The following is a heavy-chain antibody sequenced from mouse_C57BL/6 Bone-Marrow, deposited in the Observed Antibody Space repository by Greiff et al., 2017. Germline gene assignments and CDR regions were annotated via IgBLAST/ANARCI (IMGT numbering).Heavy chain of an antibody. CDR3: ARSGGIRFDY. CDR1: GYTFTSYW. V-gene: IGHV1-61*01. D-gene: IGHD1-1*02. CDR2: IYPSDSET. J-gene: IGHJ2*01. Sequence: VQLQQSGAELVRPGSSVKLSCKASGYTFTSYWMDWVKQRPGQGLEWIGNIYPSDSETHYHQKFKDKATLTVDKSSSTAYMQLSILTSEDSAVSYCARSGGIRFDYWGQGTTLTVSS.